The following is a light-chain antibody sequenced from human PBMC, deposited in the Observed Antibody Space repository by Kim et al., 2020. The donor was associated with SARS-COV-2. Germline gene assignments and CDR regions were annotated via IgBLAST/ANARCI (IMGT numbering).Light chain of an antibody. CDR2: YDR. CDR3: QVWNYSGDQVI. CDR1: DIGVKS. Sequence: SYELTQPPSVSVAPGETARITCGGSDIGVKSVHWYQQKSGQAPVQVINYDRDRPSGIPERFSGSKSGNTATLTISRVGVGDEADYYCQVWNYSGDQVIFAGGTQLTVL. J-gene: IGLJ2*01. V-gene: IGLV3-21*04.